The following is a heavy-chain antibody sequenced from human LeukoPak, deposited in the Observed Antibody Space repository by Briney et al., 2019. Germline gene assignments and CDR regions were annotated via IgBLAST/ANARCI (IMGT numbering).Heavy chain of an antibody. CDR1: GESFSGYY. CDR3: ARAHYYGSGSYANWYFDL. J-gene: IGHJ2*01. D-gene: IGHD3-10*01. Sequence: SETLSLTCAVYGESFSGYYWSWIRQPPGKGLEWIGEINHSGSTNYNPSLKSRVTISVDRSKNQFSLKLSSVTAADTAVYYCARAHYYGSGSYANWYFDLWGRGTLVTVSS. V-gene: IGHV4-34*01. CDR2: INHSGST.